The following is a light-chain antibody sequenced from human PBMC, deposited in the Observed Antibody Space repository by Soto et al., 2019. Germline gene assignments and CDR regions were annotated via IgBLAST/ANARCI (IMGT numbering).Light chain of an antibody. CDR3: QQYDTYPLT. V-gene: IGKV1-5*03. CDR1: QSIANW. CDR2: AAS. Sequence: DIQLTQSPSTLSASVGDRVTITCRASQSIANWLAWYQQTLGKAPKLLMHAASTLESGVPSRFSGSGSETEFTLTISSLQPGDFATYYCQQYDTYPLTFGGGTNVEIK. J-gene: IGKJ4*01.